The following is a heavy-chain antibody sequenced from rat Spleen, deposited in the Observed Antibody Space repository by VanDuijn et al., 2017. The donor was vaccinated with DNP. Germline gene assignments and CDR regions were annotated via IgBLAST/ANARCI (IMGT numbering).Heavy chain of an antibody. J-gene: IGHJ3*01. CDR1: GFTFSGYW. V-gene: IGHV5-58*01. CDR2: INTDGGLT. Sequence: EVQLVETGGGLVQPGGSLKLSCVASGFTFSGYWMFWIRQPPGRGLEWVASINTDGGLTYYPDSVKGRFTIYRDNAENTVYLQMNSLRSEDTATYYCAKDLQLPGGYWGQGTLVTVSS. CDR3: AKDLQLPGGY. D-gene: IGHD1-4*01.